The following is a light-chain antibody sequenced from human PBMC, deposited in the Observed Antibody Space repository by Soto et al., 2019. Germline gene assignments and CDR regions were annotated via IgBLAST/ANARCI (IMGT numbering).Light chain of an antibody. V-gene: IGLV3-1*01. Sequence: SYELIQPPSVSVSPGQTASITCSGDKLGDRFASWYQQIPGQSPVLVIYQDTKRPSGIPERFSGSNSGNTATLTISGTQPLDEADYYCQAWDSSTAGVFGGGTKVTVL. CDR1: KLGDRF. CDR2: QDT. CDR3: QAWDSSTAGV. J-gene: IGLJ3*02.